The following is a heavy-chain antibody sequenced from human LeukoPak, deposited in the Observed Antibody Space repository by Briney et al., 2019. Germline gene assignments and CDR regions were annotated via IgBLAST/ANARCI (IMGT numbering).Heavy chain of an antibody. V-gene: IGHV3-53*01. Sequence: QAGGSLRLSCAASGFSASKTHMNWVRQAPGKGPEWVSVIRSGGDTQYADSVKGRFTVSRDDFKNTFYLQMNSLRAEDTAVYYCAKEGVYDNSGYNDALDIWGQGTQVTVSS. CDR1: GFSASKTH. CDR3: AKEGVYDNSGYNDALDI. D-gene: IGHD3-22*01. J-gene: IGHJ3*02. CDR2: IRSGGDT.